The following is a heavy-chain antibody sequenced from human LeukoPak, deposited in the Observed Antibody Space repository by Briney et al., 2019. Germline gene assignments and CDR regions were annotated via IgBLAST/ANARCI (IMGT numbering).Heavy chain of an antibody. J-gene: IGHJ6*03. Sequence: SQTLSLTCAISGDSVSSNSAAWNWIRQSPSRGLEWLGRTYYRSKWYNDYAVSVKSRITINPDTSKNQFSLQLNSVTPEDTAVYYCAREIVERYAQQWLVDSYYYYYMDVWGEGTTVTISS. D-gene: IGHD6-19*01. CDR1: GDSVSSNSAA. CDR2: TYYRSKWYN. CDR3: AREIVERYAQQWLVDSYYYYYMDV. V-gene: IGHV6-1*01.